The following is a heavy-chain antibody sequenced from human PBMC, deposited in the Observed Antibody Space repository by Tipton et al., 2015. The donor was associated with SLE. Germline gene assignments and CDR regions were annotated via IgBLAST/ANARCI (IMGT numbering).Heavy chain of an antibody. CDR1: GFTFSTYR. Sequence: SLRLSCEASGFTFSTYRMHWFRQAPGNGLEWVAVIWYDGTNKHYADSVKGRFTISSENSKDTLYLQMNSLRVEDTAVYYYAKGSPGYSSSWWGFDYWGQGTLVTVSA. D-gene: IGHD6-13*01. J-gene: IGHJ4*02. V-gene: IGHV3-33*06. CDR3: AKGSPGYSSSWWGFDY. CDR2: IWYDGTNK.